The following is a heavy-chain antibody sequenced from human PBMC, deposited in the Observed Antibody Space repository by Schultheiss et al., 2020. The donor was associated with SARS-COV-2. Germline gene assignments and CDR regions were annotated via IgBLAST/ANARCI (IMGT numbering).Heavy chain of an antibody. CDR1: GFTFSNGA. D-gene: IGHD6-19*01. CDR3: ARGKGWYPHAEYFQH. J-gene: IGHJ1*01. CDR2: ISSNGGRT. Sequence: GESLKISCAASGFTFSNGAMSWVRQAPGKGLEYISVISSNGGRTYHVDSVKGRFTISRDNSKNTLYLQMNSLRAEDTAVYYCARGKGWYPHAEYFQHWGQGTLVTVSS. V-gene: IGHV3-23*01.